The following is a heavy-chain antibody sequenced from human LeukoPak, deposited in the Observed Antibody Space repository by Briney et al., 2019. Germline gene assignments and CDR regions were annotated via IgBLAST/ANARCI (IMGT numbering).Heavy chain of an antibody. J-gene: IGHJ4*02. Sequence: PGGSLRLSCAASGFTFGSYSMNWVRQAPGKGLEWVSSISSSSSYIYYADSVKGRFTISRDNAKNSLYLQMNSLRAEDTAVYYCASPNPYSSSWYGYWGQGTLVTVSS. CDR2: ISSSSSYI. CDR3: ASPNPYSSSWYGY. CDR1: GFTFGSYS. V-gene: IGHV3-21*01. D-gene: IGHD6-13*01.